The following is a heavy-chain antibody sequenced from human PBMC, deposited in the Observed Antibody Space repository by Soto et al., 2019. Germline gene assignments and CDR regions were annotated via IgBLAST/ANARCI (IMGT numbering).Heavy chain of an antibody. D-gene: IGHD2-21*02. J-gene: IGHJ4*02. CDR1: GFTFSSYA. V-gene: IGHV3-23*01. CDR3: ATSFRYGDPEY. Sequence: EVQLLESGGGLVQPGGSLRLSCATSGFTFSSYAMIWVRQAPVKGLEWVSGLSVSGDSRYDADSVKGRFTISRDNSTSTLYLQMNSLRVEDTAVYYCATSFRYGDPEYWGQGVLVTVSS. CDR2: LSVSGDSR.